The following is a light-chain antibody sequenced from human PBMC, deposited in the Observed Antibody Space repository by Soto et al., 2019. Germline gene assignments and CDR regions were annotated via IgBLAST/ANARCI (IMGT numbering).Light chain of an antibody. CDR2: NAN. CDR3: ATWDDSISDVV. Sequence: QSALTQPPSASASPGQWFTISCSGTSSDVGGHYESSYQQHLPGTAPKLLIYNANKRPSAVPDRFSGSRSGSSASLVICGLQSEDEADYYCATWDDSISDVVFGGGTKLTVL. V-gene: IGLV1-44*01. CDR1: SSDVGGHY. J-gene: IGLJ2*01.